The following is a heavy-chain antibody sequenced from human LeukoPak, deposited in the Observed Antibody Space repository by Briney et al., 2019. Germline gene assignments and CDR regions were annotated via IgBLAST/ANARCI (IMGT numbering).Heavy chain of an antibody. J-gene: IGHJ6*02. D-gene: IGHD4-17*01. CDR1: GGSISSYY. Sequence: SETLSLTCTVSGGSISSYYWSWIRQPPGKGLEWIGCIYYSGSTDYNPSLKSRVTISVDTSKNQFTLKLSSVTAADTAVYYCAITLKIDYGDHGGGSYYYYGMDVWGQGTTVTVSS. CDR2: IYYSGST. V-gene: IGHV4-59*01. CDR3: AITLKIDYGDHGGGSYYYYGMDV.